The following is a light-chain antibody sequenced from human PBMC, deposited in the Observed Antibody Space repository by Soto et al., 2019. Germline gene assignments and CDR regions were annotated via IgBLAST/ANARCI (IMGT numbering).Light chain of an antibody. Sequence: QSVLTQPRSASGSPGQSVTISCTGTSSDVGAYNYVSWYQQHAGKAPKLVIYEVTKRPSGVPDRFSGSKSANTASLTVSGLQAEDEADYYCSSFASSNTSVFGGGTKVTVL. CDR2: EVT. CDR1: SSDVGAYNY. J-gene: IGLJ2*01. CDR3: SSFASSNTSV. V-gene: IGLV2-8*01.